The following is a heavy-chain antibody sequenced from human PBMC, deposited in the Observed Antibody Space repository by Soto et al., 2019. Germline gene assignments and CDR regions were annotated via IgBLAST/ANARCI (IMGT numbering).Heavy chain of an antibody. CDR3: AREGGYGDYVDY. V-gene: IGHV4-59*12. Sequence: PSETLSLTCTVSGGSISSYYWSWIRQPPGKGLEWIGYIYYSGSTNYNPSLKSRVTISVDTSKNQFSLKLSSVTAADTAVYYCAREGGYGDYVDYWGQGTLVTVSS. D-gene: IGHD5-12*01. J-gene: IGHJ4*02. CDR1: GGSISSYY. CDR2: IYYSGST.